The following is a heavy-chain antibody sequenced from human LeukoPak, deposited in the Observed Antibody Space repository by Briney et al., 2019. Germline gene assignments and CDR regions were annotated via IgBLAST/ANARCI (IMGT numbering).Heavy chain of an antibody. Sequence: SETLSLTCTASGGSINNYYWSWIRQPPGKGLEWIGEINHSGSTNYNPSLKSRVTISVDTSKNQFSLKLSSVTAADTAVYYCARGRWLQNYDYWGQGTLVTVSS. CDR3: ARGRWLQNYDY. CDR1: GGSINNYY. V-gene: IGHV4-34*01. D-gene: IGHD5-24*01. J-gene: IGHJ4*02. CDR2: INHSGST.